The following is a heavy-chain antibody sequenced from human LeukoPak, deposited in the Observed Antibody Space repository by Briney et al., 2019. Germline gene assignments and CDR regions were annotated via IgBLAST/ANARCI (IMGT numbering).Heavy chain of an antibody. CDR2: IYYSGST. CDR1: GESISGFY. Sequence: PSETLSLTCTVSGESISGFYWTWIRQPPGKGLEGIGYIYYSGSTNYNPSLKSRVTISVDTSKNQFSLKLSSVPAADTAVYYCARGTVVTPYDYWGQGTLVTVSS. V-gene: IGHV4-59*01. CDR3: ARGTVVTPYDY. D-gene: IGHD4-23*01. J-gene: IGHJ4*02.